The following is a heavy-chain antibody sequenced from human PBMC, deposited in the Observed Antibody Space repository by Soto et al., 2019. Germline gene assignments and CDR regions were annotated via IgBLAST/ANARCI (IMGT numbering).Heavy chain of an antibody. CDR2: IYHSGST. CDR3: ARATRLTYYYYMDV. J-gene: IGHJ6*03. D-gene: IGHD3-16*01. CDR1: SGTISSSNW. V-gene: IGHV4-4*02. Sequence: SETLSLTCAVASGTISSSNWWSWVNKTPGKGLEWIGEIYHSGSTNYNPSLKSRVTISVDKSKNQFPLKLSSVTAADTAVYYCARATRLTYYYYMDVWGKGTTVTVSS.